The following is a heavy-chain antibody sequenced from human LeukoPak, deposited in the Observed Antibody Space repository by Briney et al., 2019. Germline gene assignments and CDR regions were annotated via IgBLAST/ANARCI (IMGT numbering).Heavy chain of an antibody. Sequence: GGSLRLSCAASGFSFSNVAMSWVRQAPARGPGWVSRIRGGGETVNADSLKGRVALSTAESRHTVYIQLNNLNGEDPPIYYCAKANRVPNADAVWWGRGTQVTVSS. CDR3: AKANRVPNADAVW. CDR1: GFSFSNVA. V-gene: IGHV3-23*01. D-gene: IGHD6-19*01. J-gene: IGHJ4*02. CDR2: IRGGGET.